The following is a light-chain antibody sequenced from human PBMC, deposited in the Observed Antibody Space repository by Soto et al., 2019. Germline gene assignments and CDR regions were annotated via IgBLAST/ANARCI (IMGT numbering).Light chain of an antibody. V-gene: IGLV1-44*01. CDR2: SDN. CDR1: SSNIGSNS. J-gene: IGLJ3*02. Sequence: QSVLTQPPSASGTPGQRVTISCSGSSSNIGSNSVNWYHQVAGTAPKLLIHSDNQRPSGVPARFSCSKSGTSASLAISGLQSGDEADYYCATWDDTLNGRVFGGGTKLTVL. CDR3: ATWDDTLNGRV.